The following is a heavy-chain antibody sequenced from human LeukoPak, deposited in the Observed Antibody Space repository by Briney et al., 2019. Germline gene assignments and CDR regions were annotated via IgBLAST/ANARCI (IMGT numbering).Heavy chain of an antibody. CDR1: GDSISSGDYY. CDR2: ISSSGST. D-gene: IGHD3-10*01. J-gene: IGHJ4*02. CDR3: ARHSRTYYNGSGRSIDY. V-gene: IGHV4-61*02. Sequence: SETLSLTCTVSGDSISSGDYYWSWIRQPAGKGLEWIGRISSSGSTNYNPSLKSRVTISVDTSKNQFSLKLSSVTAADTSMYYCARHSRTYYNGSGRSIDYWGQGTLVIVS.